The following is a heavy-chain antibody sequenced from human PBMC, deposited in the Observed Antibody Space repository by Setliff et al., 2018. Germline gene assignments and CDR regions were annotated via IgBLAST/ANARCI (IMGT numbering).Heavy chain of an antibody. CDR2: INWNGGST. CDR3: ARLALTGYDSSGYYYALDYYYYMDV. Sequence: GGSLRLSCAASGFTFDDYGMSWVRQAPGKGLEWVSGINWNGGSTGYADSVKGRFTISRDNAKNSLYLQLNSLRAEDTAVYYCARLALTGYDSSGYYYALDYYYYMDVWGKGTTVTVSS. J-gene: IGHJ6*03. CDR1: GFTFDDYG. D-gene: IGHD3-22*01. V-gene: IGHV3-20*04.